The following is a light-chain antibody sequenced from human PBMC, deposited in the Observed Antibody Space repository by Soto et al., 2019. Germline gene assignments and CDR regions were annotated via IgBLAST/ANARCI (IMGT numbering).Light chain of an antibody. Sequence: QSVLTQPASVSGSPGQSITISCTGTASDVGGYNYVSWYQQLPGKAPKLMIYDVTDRPSGVSNRFSGSKSGNTASLTISGLQAEDEADYSCSSYTSSSTVVFGGGTKVTVL. V-gene: IGLV2-14*01. CDR3: SSYTSSSTVV. CDR1: ASDVGGYNY. J-gene: IGLJ2*01. CDR2: DVT.